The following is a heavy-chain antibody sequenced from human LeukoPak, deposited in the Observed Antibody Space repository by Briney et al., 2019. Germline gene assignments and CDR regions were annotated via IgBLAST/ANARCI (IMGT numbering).Heavy chain of an antibody. Sequence: GGSLRLSCAASGFTFSSYWMSRVRQAPGKGLEWVANIKQDGSVKYYVDSVKDRFTISRDNAKNSLYLQMNSLRVEDTAVYYCARGSDWFDRWGQGTLVTVSS. CDR3: ARGSDWFDR. V-gene: IGHV3-7*03. CDR1: GFTFSSYW. CDR2: IKQDGSVK. J-gene: IGHJ5*02.